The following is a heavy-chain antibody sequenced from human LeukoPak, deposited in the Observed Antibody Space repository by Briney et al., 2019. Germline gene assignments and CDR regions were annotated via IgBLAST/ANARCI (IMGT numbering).Heavy chain of an antibody. D-gene: IGHD4-17*01. J-gene: IGHJ4*02. Sequence: ASVKVSCKISGYTLTEVSMHWVRQAPGKGLEWVGGFDPADGEPIYAQKFQGRVTMSEHTSTDTAYMDLSSLRSEDTAVYYCATEVVGYGDVHYFDSWGEGTLVTVSS. CDR2: FDPADGEP. CDR3: ATEVVGYGDVHYFDS. CDR1: GYTLTEVS. V-gene: IGHV1-24*01.